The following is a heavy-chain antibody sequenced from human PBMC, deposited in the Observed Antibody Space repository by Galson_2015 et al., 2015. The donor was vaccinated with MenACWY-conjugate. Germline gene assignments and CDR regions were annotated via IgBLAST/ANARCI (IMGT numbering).Heavy chain of an antibody. V-gene: IGHV3-15*01. Sequence: SLRLSCATSGLTFRNVLMSWVRQAPGKGLEWVARIKCRTDGGTTDYATPVKGRFTILRDDSAKTLYLQMNSLKIEDTAMYFCTRDRDVGGSRWWFDPWGQGTLVTVSS. J-gene: IGHJ5*02. CDR3: TRDRDVGGSRWWFDP. D-gene: IGHD2-15*01. CDR1: GLTFRNVL. CDR2: IKCRTDGGTT.